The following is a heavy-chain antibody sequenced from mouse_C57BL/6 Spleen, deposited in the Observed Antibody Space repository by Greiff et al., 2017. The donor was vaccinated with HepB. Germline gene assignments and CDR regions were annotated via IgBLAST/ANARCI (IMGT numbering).Heavy chain of an antibody. CDR2: IDPENGDT. V-gene: IGHV14-4*01. CDR3: TKEGMGLSYWYFDV. CDR1: GFNIKDDY. Sequence: EVKLVESGAELVRPGASVKLSCTASGFNIKDDYMHWVKQRPEQGLEWIGLIDPENGDTEYASKFQGKATITADTSSNTAYMQLSSLTSEDTAVYYCTKEGMGLSYWYFDVWGTGTTVTVSS. J-gene: IGHJ1*03.